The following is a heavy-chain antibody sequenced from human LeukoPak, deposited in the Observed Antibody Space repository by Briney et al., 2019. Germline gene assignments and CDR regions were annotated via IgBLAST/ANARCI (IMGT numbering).Heavy chain of an antibody. V-gene: IGHV3-20*04. J-gene: IGHJ6*03. CDR1: GFTFDDYG. CDR2: IHWNGDTT. CDR3: ERGIRDYYYYYMDV. D-gene: IGHD2-21*01. Sequence: PGGSLRISCTASGFTFDDYGMNWVRQAPGKGLEWISGIHWNGDTTNYAASVEGRFPIYRDNAKNSLYLQMNSLRAEDTALYYGERGIRDYYYYYMDVWGKGTTVTVSS.